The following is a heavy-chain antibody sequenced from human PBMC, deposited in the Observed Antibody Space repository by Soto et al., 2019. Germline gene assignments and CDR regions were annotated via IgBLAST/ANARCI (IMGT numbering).Heavy chain of an antibody. CDR2: ISGDNVNR. V-gene: IGHV1-18*01. J-gene: IGHJ6*02. CDR1: GYNLREYG. Sequence: QVHLVQSGVEVKQPGASVKVSCTAHGYNLREYGVSWLRQVPGQGFEWMGWISGDNVNRRSSQRFQDRLTMTTDTSATTASMELRSLRSDDTAVYFCGREGQQLAQEQYFQFNGVDVWGQGTSVTVSS. D-gene: IGHD6-13*01. CDR3: GREGQQLAQEQYFQFNGVDV.